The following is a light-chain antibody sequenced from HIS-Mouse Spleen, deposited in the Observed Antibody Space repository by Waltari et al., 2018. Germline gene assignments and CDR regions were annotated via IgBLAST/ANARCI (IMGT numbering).Light chain of an antibody. J-gene: IGLJ1*01. V-gene: IGLV2-11*01. Sequence: QSALTQPRSVSGSPGQSVTISCTGTSSDVGGYNYVSWYQQHPGKSPNLMIYDVSKRPSGVPVRLSGSKSGNTASLTISGLQAEDEADYYCCSYAGSYTYVFGTGTKVTVL. CDR2: DVS. CDR1: SSDVGGYNY. CDR3: CSYAGSYTYV.